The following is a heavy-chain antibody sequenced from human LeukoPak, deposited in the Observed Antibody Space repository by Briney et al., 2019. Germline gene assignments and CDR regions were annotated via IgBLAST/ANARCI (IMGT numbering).Heavy chain of an antibody. V-gene: IGHV3-23*01. D-gene: IGHD6-13*01. Sequence: GGSLRLSCAASGFTFSSHAMSWVRQAPGKGLEWVSTMSDSGGSTDYADSVKGRFTISRDKSKNTLYLQMNSLRAEDTAVYHCAKDRHEWSSWRLFDYWGQGTLVTVSS. J-gene: IGHJ4*02. CDR3: AKDRHEWSSWRLFDY. CDR2: MSDSGGST. CDR1: GFTFSSHA.